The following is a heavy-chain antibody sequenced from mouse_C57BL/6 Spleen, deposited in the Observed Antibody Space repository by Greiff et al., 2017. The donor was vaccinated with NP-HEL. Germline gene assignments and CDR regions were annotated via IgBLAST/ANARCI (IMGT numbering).Heavy chain of an antibody. CDR3: ATLRRGYYYAMDY. CDR1: GFTFSDYG. Sequence: EVMLVESGGGLVKPGGSLKLSCAASGFTFSDYGMHWVRQAPEKGLEWVAYISSGSSTIYYADTVKGRFTISRDNAKNTLFLQMTSLRSEDTAMYYCATLRRGYYYAMDYWGQGTSVTVSS. V-gene: IGHV5-17*01. J-gene: IGHJ4*01. CDR2: ISSGSSTI. D-gene: IGHD2-12*01.